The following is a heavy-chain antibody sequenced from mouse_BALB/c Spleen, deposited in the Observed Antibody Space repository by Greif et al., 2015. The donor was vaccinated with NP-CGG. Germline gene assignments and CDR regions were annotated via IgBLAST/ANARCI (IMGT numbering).Heavy chain of an antibody. J-gene: IGHJ4*01. V-gene: IGHV1-87*01. Sequence: QVQLQQPGAELARPGASVKLSCKASGYTFTSYWMQWVKQRPGQGLEWIGAIYPGDGDTRYTQKFKGKATLTADKSSSTAYMQLSSLASEDSAVYYCARRNDGSYAMDYWGQGTSVTVSS. CDR2: IYPGDGDT. CDR1: GYTFTSYW. CDR3: ARRNDGSYAMDY. D-gene: IGHD2-3*01.